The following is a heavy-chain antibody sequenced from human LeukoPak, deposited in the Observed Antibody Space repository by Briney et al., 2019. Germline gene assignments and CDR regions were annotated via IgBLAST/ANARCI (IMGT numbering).Heavy chain of an antibody. CDR3: ARDAYSRVRCFDP. CDR1: GYTFTSYG. CDR2: ISAYNGNT. V-gene: IGHV1-18*01. D-gene: IGHD3-22*01. J-gene: IGHJ5*02. Sequence: ASVKVSCKASGYTFTSYGISWVRQAPGQGLEWMGWISAYNGNTNYAQNFQGRVTMTTDTSTSTAYMELRSLRSDDTAVYYCARDAYSRVRCFDPWGQGTLVTASS.